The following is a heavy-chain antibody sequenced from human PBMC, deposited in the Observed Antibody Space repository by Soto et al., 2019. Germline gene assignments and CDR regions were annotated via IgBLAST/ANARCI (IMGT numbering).Heavy chain of an antibody. D-gene: IGHD3-22*01. V-gene: IGHV1-69*13. J-gene: IGHJ4*02. CDR1: GGTFSSYA. Sequence: ASVKVSCKASGGTFSSYAISWVRQAPGQGLEWMGGIIPIFGTANYAQKFQGRVTITADESTSTAYMQLSSLRSEDTAVYYCARDVPTLRSSGYYLNYFDYWGQGTLVTVSS. CDR3: ARDVPTLRSSGYYLNYFDY. CDR2: IIPIFGTA.